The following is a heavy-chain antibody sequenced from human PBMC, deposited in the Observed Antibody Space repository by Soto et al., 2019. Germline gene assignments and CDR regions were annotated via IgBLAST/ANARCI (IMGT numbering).Heavy chain of an antibody. Sequence: GASVKVSCKASGFSFTGYYIHWQRQAPGQGLEWMGWINAHSGGTEYAQKFQGRVTLTRDTSIATAYLTLTSLTSDDTALYYCAKDLTRQLAYWLDPWGQGTQVTVSS. D-gene: IGHD6-6*01. CDR2: INAHSGGT. CDR3: AKDLTRQLAYWLDP. J-gene: IGHJ5*02. CDR1: GFSFTGYY. V-gene: IGHV1-2*02.